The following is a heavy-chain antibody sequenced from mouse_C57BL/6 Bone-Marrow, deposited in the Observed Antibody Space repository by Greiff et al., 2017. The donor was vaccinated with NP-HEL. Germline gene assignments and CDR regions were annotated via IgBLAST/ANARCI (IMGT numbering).Heavy chain of an antibody. CDR2: IDPENGDN. D-gene: IGHD2-4*01. CDR1: GFNIKDDY. V-gene: IGHV14-4*01. Sequence: EVKLMESGAELVRPGASVKLSCTASGFNIKDDYMHWVKQRPEQGLEWIGWIDPENGDNEYASKFQGKAHITGCTSSNTAYLQLSSLTSEDTAVYYCTRLYYAMDYGGQGTSVTVSS. J-gene: IGHJ4*01. CDR3: TRLYYAMDY.